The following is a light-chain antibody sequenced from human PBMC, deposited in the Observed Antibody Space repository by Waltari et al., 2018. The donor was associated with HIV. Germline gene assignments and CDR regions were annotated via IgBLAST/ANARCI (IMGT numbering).Light chain of an antibody. J-gene: IGLJ1*01. Sequence: QSVLTQPPSVSAAPGQKVTISCSGSTSTIGHSYVPWYQRPPGTAPKLLIYDNSERPSGIPDRFSGSKSGTSATLGITGLQTGDEADYYCGTWDSSLSAVVFGTGTKVTVL. CDR2: DNS. CDR3: GTWDSSLSAVV. V-gene: IGLV1-51*01. CDR1: TSTIGHSY.